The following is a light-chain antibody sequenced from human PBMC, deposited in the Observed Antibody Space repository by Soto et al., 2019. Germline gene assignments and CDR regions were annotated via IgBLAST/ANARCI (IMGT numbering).Light chain of an antibody. CDR1: QSVSNN. CDR3: HQYNDGPGGT. Sequence: EILMTQSPATLSASPGERATLSCRASQSVSNNLAWYQQKPGQAPRLLIFGASTRATDIPVRFSGTGYGRQFTLTISSLQSEDFALYYCHQYNDGPGGTFGQGTKVGIK. J-gene: IGKJ1*01. V-gene: IGKV3-15*01. CDR2: GAS.